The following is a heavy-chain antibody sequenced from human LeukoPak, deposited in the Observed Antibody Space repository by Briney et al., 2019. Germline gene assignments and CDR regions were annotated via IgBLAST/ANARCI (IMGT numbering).Heavy chain of an antibody. J-gene: IGHJ5*02. CDR1: GYTFTSYY. D-gene: IGHD1-26*01. CDR2: INPSGGTT. CDR3: ATVSPSVFNTGIVGPTA. V-gene: IGHV1-46*01. Sequence: ASVKVSCKASGYTFTSYYMHWVRQAPGQGLEWMGIINPSGGTTIYTQKFQGRVTMTSDMSTSTVYMELSSLRSEDTAVYFCATVSPSVFNTGIVGPTAWGQGTLVTVSS.